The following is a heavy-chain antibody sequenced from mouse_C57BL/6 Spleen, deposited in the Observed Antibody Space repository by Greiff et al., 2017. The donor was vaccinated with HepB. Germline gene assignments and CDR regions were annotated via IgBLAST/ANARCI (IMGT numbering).Heavy chain of an antibody. V-gene: IGHV7-3*01. D-gene: IGHD2-1*01. CDR3: ASHHLLFFFDY. Sequence: EVKLVESGGGLVQPGGSLSLSCAASGFTFTDYYMSWVRQPPGKALEWLGFIRNKANGYTTEYSASVKGRFTISRDNSQSILYLQMNALRAEDSATYYCASHHLLFFFDYWGQGTTLTVSS. J-gene: IGHJ2*01. CDR1: GFTFTDYY. CDR2: IRNKANGYTT.